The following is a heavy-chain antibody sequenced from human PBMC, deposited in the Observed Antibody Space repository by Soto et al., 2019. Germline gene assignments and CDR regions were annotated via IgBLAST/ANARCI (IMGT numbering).Heavy chain of an antibody. Sequence: GGSLRLSCAASGFTFSLYVMHGGRQAPGKGLEWVAAIWDDGRRKDYADSVKDRLFISRDNSKNTLYLQLDSLRPEDTAVYYCATWQGSLNFHYWGQGTLVTVSS. CDR2: IWDDGRRK. CDR3: ATWQGSLNFHY. CDR1: GFTFSLYV. V-gene: IGHV3-33*01. J-gene: IGHJ4*02.